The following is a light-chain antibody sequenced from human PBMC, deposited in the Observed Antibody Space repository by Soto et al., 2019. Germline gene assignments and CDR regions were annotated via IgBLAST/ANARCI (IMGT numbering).Light chain of an antibody. CDR3: LQDNNWPLST. J-gene: IGKJ5*01. V-gene: IGKV3-15*01. Sequence: EIVLTQSPVTLSVSPGERATLSCRASQSVSTNLAWYQQKLGQAPRVLIYGSSSRATGVPTRFSGSGSGTEFTLTINSLQSEDSEIYYCLQDNNWPLSTFGQGTRLEIK. CDR2: GSS. CDR1: QSVSTN.